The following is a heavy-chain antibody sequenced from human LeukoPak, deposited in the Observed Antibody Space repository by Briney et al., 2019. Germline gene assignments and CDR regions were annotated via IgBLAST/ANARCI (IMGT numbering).Heavy chain of an antibody. D-gene: IGHD3-3*01. CDR1: GGSFSVYY. CDR2: INHSGST. J-gene: IGHJ4*02. CDR3: ARGYDFWSGYPFY. V-gene: IGHV4-34*01. Sequence: NPSETLSLTCAVYGGSFSVYYWSWIRQPPGKGLEWIGEINHSGSTNYNPSLKSRVTISVDTSKNQFSLKLSSVTAADTAVYYRARGYDFWSGYPFYWGQGTLVTVSS.